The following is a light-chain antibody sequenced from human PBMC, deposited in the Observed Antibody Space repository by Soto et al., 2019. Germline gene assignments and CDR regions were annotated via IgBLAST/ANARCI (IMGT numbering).Light chain of an antibody. CDR2: KVS. Sequence: DFVMTQSPLSLPVTLGQPASISCRSSQSLVYSDGNAYLNWFHQRPGQSPRRLIYKVSYRDSGVPDRFSGSGSGTDFTLKISRVEAEDVGVYYCMQGTHWPPYTFGQGTKLEIK. V-gene: IGKV2-30*01. CDR1: QSLVYSDGNAY. CDR3: MQGTHWPPYT. J-gene: IGKJ2*01.